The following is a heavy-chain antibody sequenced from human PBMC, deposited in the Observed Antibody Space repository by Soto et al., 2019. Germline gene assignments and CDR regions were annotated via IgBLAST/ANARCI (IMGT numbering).Heavy chain of an antibody. CDR3: AKAQDFVFWSHFDY. J-gene: IGHJ4*02. CDR2: LSGSGATT. D-gene: IGHD3-3*01. CDR1: GFTFSSFA. V-gene: IGHV3-23*01. Sequence: EVQLLESGGGLVQPGGSLRLSCAASGFTFSSFAMSWVRQAPGKGLEWVSTLSGSGATTYYADSVKDRFTISRDNSKNTLFLQMNSLRAKDTAVYYCAKAQDFVFWSHFDYWGQGALVTVSS.